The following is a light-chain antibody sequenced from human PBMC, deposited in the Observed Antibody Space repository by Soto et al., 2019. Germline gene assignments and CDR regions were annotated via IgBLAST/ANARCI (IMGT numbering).Light chain of an antibody. V-gene: IGKV1-5*01. Sequence: IQITQFPSHLSASVGDRVTTPFRASQSISRWLAWYQQKPGKAPKALIYDASTVRSGVPSRCSGGGSGTEFTLTISSQQPDDFATYCCQQYNTYSTFGQGTRLEIK. CDR3: QQYNTYST. J-gene: IGKJ5*01. CDR2: DAS. CDR1: QSISRW.